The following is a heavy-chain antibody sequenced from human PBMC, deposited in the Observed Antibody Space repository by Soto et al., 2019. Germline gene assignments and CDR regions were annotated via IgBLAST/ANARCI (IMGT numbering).Heavy chain of an antibody. J-gene: IGHJ6*02. CDR2: IIPIFGTA. D-gene: IGHD1-26*01. CDR3: AGAREVGATPSYYYGMDV. CDR1: GGTFSSYA. Sequence: SVKVSCKASGGTFSSYAISWVRQAPGQGLEWMGGIIPIFGTANYAQKFQGRVTITADESTSTAYMGLSSLRSEDTAVYYCAGAREVGATPSYYYGMDVWGQGTTVTVSS. V-gene: IGHV1-69*13.